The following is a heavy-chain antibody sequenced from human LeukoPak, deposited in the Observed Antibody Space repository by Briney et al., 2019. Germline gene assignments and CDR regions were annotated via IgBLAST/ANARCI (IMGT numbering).Heavy chain of an antibody. D-gene: IGHD5-18*01. J-gene: IGHJ4*02. Sequence: GGSLRLSCAASGFTFSSCAMSRVRQAPGKGLEWVSTISGSGGSTYYADSVKGRFTISRDNSQNTLYLQMNSLRAEDTAIYFCARAPGEYNFGSFDYWGQGALVTVSS. CDR1: GFTFSSCA. CDR3: ARAPGEYNFGSFDY. V-gene: IGHV3-23*01. CDR2: ISGSGGST.